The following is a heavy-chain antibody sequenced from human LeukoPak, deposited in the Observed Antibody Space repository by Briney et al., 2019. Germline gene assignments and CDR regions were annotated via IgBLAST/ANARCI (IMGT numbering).Heavy chain of an antibody. CDR2: ISWNSGSI. D-gene: IGHD2-2*02. Sequence: PGGSLRLSCAASGFTFDDYAMHWVRQAPGKGLEWVSGISWNSGSIGYADSVKGRFTISRDNAKNSLYLQMNSPRAEDTAVYYCARGPYCSTTNCYSYYYYYTMDVWGQGTTVTVSS. CDR3: ARGPYCSTTNCYSYYYYYTMDV. V-gene: IGHV3-9*01. J-gene: IGHJ6*02. CDR1: GFTFDDYA.